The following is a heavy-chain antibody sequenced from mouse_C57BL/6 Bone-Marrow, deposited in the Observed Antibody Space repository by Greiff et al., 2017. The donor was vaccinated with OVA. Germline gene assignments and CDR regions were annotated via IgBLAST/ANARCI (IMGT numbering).Heavy chain of an antibody. D-gene: IGHD1-1*01. CDR3: ARKNYGSSHYFDY. J-gene: IGHJ2*01. CDR1: GFTFSSYG. Sequence: EVNVVESGGDLVKPGGSLKLSCAASGFTFSSYGMSWVRQTPDKRLEWVATISSGGSYTYYPDSVKGRFTISRDNAKNTLYLQMSSLQSEDTAMYYCARKNYGSSHYFDYWGQGTTLTVSS. V-gene: IGHV5-6*01. CDR2: ISSGGSYT.